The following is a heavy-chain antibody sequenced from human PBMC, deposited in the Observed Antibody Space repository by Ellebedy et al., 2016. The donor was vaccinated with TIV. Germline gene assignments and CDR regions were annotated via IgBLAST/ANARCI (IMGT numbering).Heavy chain of an antibody. CDR2: ISDDGINK. J-gene: IGHJ4*02. D-gene: IGHD6-13*01. CDR1: GFTFSSFA. V-gene: IGHV3-30*04. CDR3: AVSRWAAAGLYYFDF. Sequence: GESLKISCAASGFTFSSFALQWVRQDPGKGMEWVAVISDDGINKYYGDSVKGRFTISRDNSKNTLYLQMNSLRVEDTAVYYCAVSRWAAAGLYYFDFWGRGTLVTVSS.